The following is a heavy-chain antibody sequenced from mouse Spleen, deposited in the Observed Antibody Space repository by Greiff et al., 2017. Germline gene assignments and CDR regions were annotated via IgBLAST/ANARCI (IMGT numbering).Heavy chain of an antibody. V-gene: IGHV1-53*01. D-gene: IGHD2-4*01. CDR1: GYTFTNYW. CDR3: ARERGYYDYDGFTWFAY. CDR2: INPSNGGT. Sequence: QVQLQQPGTELVKPGASVKLSCKASGYTFTNYWMHWVKQRPGQGLEWIGNINPSNGGTNYNEKFKNKATLTVDKSSSTAYMQLSSLTSEDSAVYYCARERGYYDYDGFTWFAYWGQGTLVTVS. J-gene: IGHJ3*01.